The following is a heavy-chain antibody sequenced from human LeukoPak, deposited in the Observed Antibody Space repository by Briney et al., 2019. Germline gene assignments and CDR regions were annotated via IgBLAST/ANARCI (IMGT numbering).Heavy chain of an antibody. J-gene: IGHJ4*02. CDR1: GFNFGDRG. Sequence: GGSPRLSCIASGFNFGDRGMSWFRQAPGKGLEWVSFIRSKMYGETADYAASVKGRFTISRDDSNSITDLQMNSLKTEDTAVYHCVRDGRGYSAAYFDSWGLGTLVTVSS. CDR3: VRDGRGYSAAYFDS. D-gene: IGHD5-12*01. CDR2: IRSKMYGETA. V-gene: IGHV3-49*03.